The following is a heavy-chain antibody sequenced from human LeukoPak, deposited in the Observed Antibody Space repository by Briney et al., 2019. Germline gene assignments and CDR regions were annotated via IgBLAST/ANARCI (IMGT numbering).Heavy chain of an antibody. CDR1: GGSISSGSYY. CDR2: IYTSGST. CDR3: ARVSYGDSYYFDY. J-gene: IGHJ4*02. D-gene: IGHD4-17*01. Sequence: SETLSLTCTVSGGSISSGSYYWSWIRQPAGKGLEWIGRIYTSGSTNYNPSLKSRVTISVDTSKNQFSLKLSSVTAADTAVYYCARVSYGDSYYFDYWGQGTLVTASS. V-gene: IGHV4-61*02.